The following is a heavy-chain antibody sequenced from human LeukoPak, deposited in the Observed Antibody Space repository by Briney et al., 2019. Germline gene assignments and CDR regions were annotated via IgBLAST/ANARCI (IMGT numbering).Heavy chain of an antibody. Sequence: PGGSLRLPCAASVFTVSSNYMSWVRQAPGKGLEWVSVIYSGGSTYYADSVKGRFTISRHNSKNTLYLQMNSLRAEDTAVYYCAREGYGDSAAFDIWGQGTMVTVSS. D-gene: IGHD4-17*01. V-gene: IGHV3-53*04. J-gene: IGHJ3*02. CDR2: IYSGGST. CDR1: VFTVSSNY. CDR3: AREGYGDSAAFDI.